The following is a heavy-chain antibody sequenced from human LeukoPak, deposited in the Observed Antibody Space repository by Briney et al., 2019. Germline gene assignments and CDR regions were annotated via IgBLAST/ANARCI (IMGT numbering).Heavy chain of an antibody. V-gene: IGHV1-69*13. CDR1: GGTFSSYA. J-gene: IGHJ6*03. CDR2: IIPIFGTA. D-gene: IGHD1-26*01. CDR3: ARAGRSYANYYYMDV. Sequence: ASVKVSCKASGGTFSSYAISWVRQAPGQGLEWMGGIIPIFGTANYAQKFQRRVTITADESTSTAYMELSSLRSEDTAVYYCARAGRSYANYYYMDVWGKGTTVTISS.